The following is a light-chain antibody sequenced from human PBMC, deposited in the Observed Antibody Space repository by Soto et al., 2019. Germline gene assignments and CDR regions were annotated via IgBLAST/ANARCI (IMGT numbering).Light chain of an antibody. J-gene: IGKJ1*01. CDR1: QNINSK. Sequence: DIQMTQSPSTLSASVGDRVAITCRASQNINSKLAWYQKKPGKAPKLLISDAYSLESGVPSRFSGSGSGTEFTLTIGGLQPDDFATYHCQQYFRYPWTFGQGTKVEI. CDR2: DAY. V-gene: IGKV1-5*01. CDR3: QQYFRYPWT.